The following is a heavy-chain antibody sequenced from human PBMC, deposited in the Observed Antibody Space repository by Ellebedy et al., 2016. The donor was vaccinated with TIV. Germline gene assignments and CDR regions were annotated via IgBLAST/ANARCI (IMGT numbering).Heavy chain of an antibody. J-gene: IGHJ4*02. V-gene: IGHV3-48*02. CDR3: ARWNLPFDY. CDR1: GFTFSSYS. Sequence: GGSLRLSXAASGFTFSSYSMNWVRQAPGKGLEWVSYISSSSSIIYYADSVKGRFTISRDNAKNSLSLQMNNLRDEDTAVYYCARWNLPFDYWGQGTLVTVSS. D-gene: IGHD1-1*01. CDR2: ISSSSSII.